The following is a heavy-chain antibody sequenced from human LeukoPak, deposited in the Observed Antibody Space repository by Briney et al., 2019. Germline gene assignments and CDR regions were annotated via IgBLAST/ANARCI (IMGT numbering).Heavy chain of an antibody. CDR1: GFTVSRSH. J-gene: IGHJ5*02. CDR3: ARGRGYSQSNWVDP. CDR2: IYSGGTT. V-gene: IGHV3-53*01. D-gene: IGHD5-18*01. Sequence: PGGSLRLSCAASGFTVSRSHMIWARQAPGKGLEWVSVIYSGGTTYYADSVKGRFTISRDNSKNTLYLQMNSLRAEDTAVYYCARGRGYSQSNWVDPWGQGTMVTVSA.